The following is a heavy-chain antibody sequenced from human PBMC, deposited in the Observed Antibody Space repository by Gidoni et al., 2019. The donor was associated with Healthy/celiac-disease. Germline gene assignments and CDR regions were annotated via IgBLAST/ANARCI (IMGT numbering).Heavy chain of an antibody. CDR1: GGSISSSSYY. V-gene: IGHV4-39*01. CDR2: IYYSGST. D-gene: IGHD6-19*01. CDR3: ASSWRQWLVLGWYFDL. Sequence: QLQLQESGPGLVKPSETLSLTCTVSGGSISSSSYYWGWIRQPPGKGLEWIGSIYYSGSTYYNPSLKSRVTISVDTSKNQFSLKLSSVTAADTAVYYCASSWRQWLVLGWYFDLWGRGTLVTVSS. J-gene: IGHJ2*01.